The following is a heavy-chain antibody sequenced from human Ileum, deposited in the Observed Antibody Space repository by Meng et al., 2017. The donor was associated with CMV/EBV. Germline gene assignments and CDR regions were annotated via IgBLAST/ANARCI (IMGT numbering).Heavy chain of an antibody. J-gene: IGHJ5*01. CDR3: AISSNWASPDS. D-gene: IGHD3-16*02. Sequence: GGPLRLSCAAPGFSLSQYWMNWVRQAPGKGLEWVANIKGNESVTYYMAAVKGRFAISRDNAKNSLSLQMNDLRAKDTAVYYCAISSNWASPDSWGQGTLVTVSS. CDR2: IKGNESVT. CDR1: GFSLSQYW. V-gene: IGHV3-7*01.